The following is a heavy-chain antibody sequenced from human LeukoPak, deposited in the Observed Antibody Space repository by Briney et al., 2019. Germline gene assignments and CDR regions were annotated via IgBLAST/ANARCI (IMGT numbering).Heavy chain of an antibody. D-gene: IGHD1-26*01. CDR3: ARVGNRYYFDY. Sequence: PGGSLRLSCAASGFDLSTYEMNWVRQAPGKGLEWIADITISGHTKNYADSVKGRFTISRDNARTSLYLQMNSLRAEDAAVYYCARVGNRYYFDYWGHGTLVTVS. CDR2: ITISGHTK. CDR1: GFDLSTYE. J-gene: IGHJ4*01. V-gene: IGHV3-48*03.